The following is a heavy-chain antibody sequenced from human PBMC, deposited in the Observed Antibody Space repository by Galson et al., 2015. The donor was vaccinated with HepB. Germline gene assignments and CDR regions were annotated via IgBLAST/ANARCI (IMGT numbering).Heavy chain of an antibody. D-gene: IGHD1-26*01. V-gene: IGHV3-15*01. CDR3: TTDIHSGSYYLRDGDY. CDR2: IKSKTDGGTT. CDR1: GFTFSNAW. J-gene: IGHJ4*02. Sequence: SLRLSCAASGFTFSNAWMSWVRQAPGKGLEWVGRIKSKTDGGTTDYAAPVKGRFTISRDDSKNTLYLQMNSLKTEDTAVYYCTTDIHSGSYYLRDGDYWGQGTLVTVSS.